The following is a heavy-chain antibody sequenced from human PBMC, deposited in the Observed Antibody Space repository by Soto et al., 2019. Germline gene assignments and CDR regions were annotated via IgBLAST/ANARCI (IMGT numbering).Heavy chain of an antibody. CDR1: GYIFTSYY. V-gene: IGHV1-46*03. Sequence: ASVKVSCKASGYIFTSYYVHWVRQAPGQGLEWMGIVNPSGGTTGYAQKFQGRLTMTWDTSTSTVYMELSSLRSEDTAVYYCARGLERGYSYFDYWGQGALVTV. D-gene: IGHD5-18*01. CDR3: ARGLERGYSYFDY. CDR2: VNPSGGTT. J-gene: IGHJ4*02.